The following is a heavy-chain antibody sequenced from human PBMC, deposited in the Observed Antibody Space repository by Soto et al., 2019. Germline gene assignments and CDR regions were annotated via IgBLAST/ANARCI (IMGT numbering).Heavy chain of an antibody. V-gene: IGHV3-30-3*01. CDR3: ARDASGGDYVPDY. D-gene: IGHD4-17*01. J-gene: IGHJ4*02. Sequence: QVQLVESGGGVVQPGRSLRLSCAASGFSLTDYAMHWVRQAPGKGLELVAVISYDGTKKYYADSVEGRFTISRDDSTNTLYLQMNSLRAEDTAPYYCARDASGGDYVPDYWGQGTLVTVSS. CDR2: ISYDGTKK. CDR1: GFSLTDYA.